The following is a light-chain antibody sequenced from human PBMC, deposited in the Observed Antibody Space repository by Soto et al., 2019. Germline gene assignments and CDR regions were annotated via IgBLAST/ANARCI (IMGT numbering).Light chain of an antibody. CDR2: EVS. V-gene: IGLV2-14*01. J-gene: IGLJ1*01. CDR3: SSYTRSSTHV. CDR1: SSDVGGYNY. Sequence: QSALTHPASVSGSPGQSITISCTGTSSDVGGYNYVSWYQQHPGKAHKLMIYEVSNRPSGVSNRFSGSKSGNTAALTISELQAEDEADYDCSSYTRSSTHVFGTGTKLTVL.